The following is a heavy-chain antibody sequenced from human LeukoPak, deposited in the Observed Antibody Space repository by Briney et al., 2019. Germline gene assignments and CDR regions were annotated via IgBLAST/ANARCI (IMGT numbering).Heavy chain of an antibody. Sequence: SETLSLTCAVYGGSFSGYYWSWIRQPPGKGLGWIGEINHSGSTNYNPSLKSRVTISVDTSKNQFSLKLSSVTAADTAVYYCARGGGYNSRDYWGQGTLVTVSS. CDR1: GGSFSGYY. CDR2: INHSGST. J-gene: IGHJ4*02. D-gene: IGHD5-24*01. V-gene: IGHV4-34*01. CDR3: ARGGGYNSRDY.